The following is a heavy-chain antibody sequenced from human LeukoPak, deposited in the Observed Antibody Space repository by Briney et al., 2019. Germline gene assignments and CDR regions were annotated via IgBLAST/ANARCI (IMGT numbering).Heavy chain of an antibody. D-gene: IGHD6-13*01. V-gene: IGHV3-48*01. CDR2: ISSTNSTM. Sequence: GGSLRLSCAASGFTFSSYAMHWVRQAPGKGLEWLSYISSTNSTMYYADSVKGRFTISRDNAKNSLYLQMNSLRAEDTAIYYCAREWQQLVLWFDPRGQGTLVTVSS. CDR3: AREWQQLVLWFDP. J-gene: IGHJ5*02. CDR1: GFTFSSYA.